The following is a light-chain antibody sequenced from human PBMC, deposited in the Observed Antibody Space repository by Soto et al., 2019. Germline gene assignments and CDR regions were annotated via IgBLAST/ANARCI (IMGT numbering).Light chain of an antibody. CDR3: QQYNYWPPWT. V-gene: IGKV3D-15*01. CDR1: QSVNSN. J-gene: IGKJ1*01. CDR2: GAS. Sequence: EVVVTQSPATLSLSPGERASLSCRASQSVNSNLAWYQQKPGQAPRLLIYGASTRATGIPARFSGTGSATEFTLTISSLQSEDSAVYYCQQYNYWPPWTFGHGTKVEIK.